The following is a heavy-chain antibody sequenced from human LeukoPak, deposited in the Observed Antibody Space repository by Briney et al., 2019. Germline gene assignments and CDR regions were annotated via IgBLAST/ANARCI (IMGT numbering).Heavy chain of an antibody. J-gene: IGHJ4*02. V-gene: IGHV4-34*01. Sequence: GSLRLSCAASGFTFSSYSMNWVRQPPGKGLEWIGEINHSGSTNYNPSLKSRVTISVDTSKNQFSLKLSSVTAADTAVYYCAREDGYSGSPLWGQGTLVTVSS. CDR3: AREDGYSGSPL. D-gene: IGHD1-26*01. CDR1: GFTFSSYS. CDR2: INHSGST.